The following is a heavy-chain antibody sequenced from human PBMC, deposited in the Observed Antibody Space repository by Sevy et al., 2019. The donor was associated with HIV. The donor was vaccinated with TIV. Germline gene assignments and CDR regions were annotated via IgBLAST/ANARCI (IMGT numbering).Heavy chain of an antibody. CDR3: ARDVAAGDF. Sequence: VGSLRLSCAASGFTFTRYWMSWVRQAPGKGLEWVANINEDGSEKYYVDSVKGRFTICRDNARKSLHLQMNSLRAEDTAIYYCARDVAAGDFWGQGTLVTVSS. CDR2: INEDGSEK. J-gene: IGHJ4*02. D-gene: IGHD2-21*01. V-gene: IGHV3-7*01. CDR1: GFTFTRYW.